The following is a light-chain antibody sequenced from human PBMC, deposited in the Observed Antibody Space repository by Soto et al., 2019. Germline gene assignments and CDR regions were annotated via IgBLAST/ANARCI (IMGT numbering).Light chain of an antibody. Sequence: IVMTQSPVTLSVSPGERATLSCRASQSVGSNLAWYQQKPGQAPRLLIYGASTRATGIPARFSGSGSGTEFTLTISSLQSKDFAVYYCQQYNNWPGTFGQGTKVEIK. CDR2: GAS. V-gene: IGKV3-15*01. CDR1: QSVGSN. CDR3: QQYNNWPGT. J-gene: IGKJ1*01.